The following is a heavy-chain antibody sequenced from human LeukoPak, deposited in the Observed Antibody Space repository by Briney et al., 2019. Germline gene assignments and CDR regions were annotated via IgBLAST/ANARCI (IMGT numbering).Heavy chain of an antibody. Sequence: QPGRSLRLSCAASGFTFDDYAMHWVRQAPGKGLEWVSGISWNSGSIGYADSVKGRFTISRDNAKNSLYLQMNSLRAEDTALYYCAKEWSADLAYGSAFDYWGQGTLVTVSS. V-gene: IGHV3-9*01. D-gene: IGHD3-10*01. CDR2: ISWNSGSI. CDR3: AKEWSADLAYGSAFDY. J-gene: IGHJ4*02. CDR1: GFTFDDYA.